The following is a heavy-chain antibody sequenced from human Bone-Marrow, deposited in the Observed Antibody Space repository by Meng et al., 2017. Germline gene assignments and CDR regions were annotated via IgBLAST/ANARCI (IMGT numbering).Heavy chain of an antibody. CDR2: TYYRSKWFN. Sequence: SETLSLTCAISGDSVSSNNAAWNWIRQSPSRGLEWLGRTYYRSKWFNDYAVAVKSRISINPDTSKSHFSLQLNSVTPEDTAVYYCARGSGFDYWGQGTLVTVSS. J-gene: IGHJ4*02. D-gene: IGHD3-10*01. V-gene: IGHV6-1*01. CDR1: GDSVSSNNAA. CDR3: ARGSGFDY.